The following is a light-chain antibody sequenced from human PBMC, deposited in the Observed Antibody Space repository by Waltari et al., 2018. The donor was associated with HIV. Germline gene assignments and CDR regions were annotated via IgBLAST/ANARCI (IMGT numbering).Light chain of an antibody. J-gene: IGLJ3*02. CDR2: YDS. Sequence: SFVVTQPPSVSVAPGETARITCEGNHIGDKTVHGYQQKPGQAPLMVIYYDSDRPSGIPERFSASNSGNTATLTLTRVEAGDEADYYCQVSDSRGDSRVFGGGTKLTVL. V-gene: IGLV3-21*04. CDR3: QVSDSRGDSRV. CDR1: HIGDKT.